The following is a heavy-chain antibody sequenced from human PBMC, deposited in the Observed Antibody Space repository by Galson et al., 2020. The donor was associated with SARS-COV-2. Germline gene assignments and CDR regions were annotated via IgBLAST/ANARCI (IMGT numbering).Heavy chain of an antibody. Sequence: SGPTLVKPTQTLTLACSFSGFSLSTTGMCVTWVRQAPGKALEWLASIDWDDEKYYDTFLETRLTISTDTSRDQVVFTMTDMDPADSGTYFCARGRMARGGTTLDVWGQGSQVTVSS. CDR2: IDWDDEK. D-gene: IGHD3-10*01. V-gene: IGHV2-70*20. CDR1: GFSLSTTGMC. J-gene: IGHJ4*02. CDR3: ARGRMARGGTTLDV.